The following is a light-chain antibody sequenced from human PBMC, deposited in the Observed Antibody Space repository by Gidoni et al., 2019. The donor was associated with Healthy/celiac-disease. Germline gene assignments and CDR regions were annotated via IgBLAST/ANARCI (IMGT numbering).Light chain of an antibody. V-gene: IGKV3-20*01. CDR3: QQYGSSPWT. CDR1: QSVSSSY. Sequence: EILLTQSPGTLSLSPGERATLSCRASQSVSSSYLAWYQQKPGQAPRLLIYGASSRATGIPDRFSGSGSGTDCTLTISRLEPEDFAVYYCQQYGSSPWTFGQGTKVEIK. J-gene: IGKJ1*01. CDR2: GAS.